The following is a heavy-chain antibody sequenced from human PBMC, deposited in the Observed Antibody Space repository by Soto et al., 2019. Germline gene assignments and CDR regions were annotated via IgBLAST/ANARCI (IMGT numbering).Heavy chain of an antibody. J-gene: IGHJ5*02. CDR2: MDPSTGNT. CDR3: VTTAFASGS. Sequence: QVQLVQSGAEVKKPGASVRVSCKTSGYSFTSYDINWVRQATGQGLEWMGWMDPSTGNTGYAQNLPGRVTLTRDTSIGTAYMELRSLRSQDTAVYYCVTTAFASGSWGQGTRVTVSS. V-gene: IGHV1-8*01. D-gene: IGHD3-22*01. CDR1: GYSFTSYD.